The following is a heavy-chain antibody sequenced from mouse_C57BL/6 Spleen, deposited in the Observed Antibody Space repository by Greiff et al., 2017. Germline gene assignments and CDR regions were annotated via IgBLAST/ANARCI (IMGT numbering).Heavy chain of an antibody. CDR2: SLPGSGST. CDR1: GYTFTGYW. J-gene: IGHJ1*03. D-gene: IGHD1-1*01. Sequence: VQLQQSGAGLMKPGASVKLSCKATGYTFTGYWIEWVKQRPGQGLEWIGESLPGSGSTNYNEKFKGKATFTADTSSNTAYMQLSSLTPEDSAIYYCARKRSTTHAYFDVWGTGTTVTVSS. CDR3: ARKRSTTHAYFDV. V-gene: IGHV1-9*01.